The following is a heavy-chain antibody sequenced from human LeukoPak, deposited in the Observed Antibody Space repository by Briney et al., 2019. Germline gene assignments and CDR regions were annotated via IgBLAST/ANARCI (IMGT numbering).Heavy chain of an antibody. CDR2: IKQEGSEK. D-gene: IGHD3-3*01. CDR3: ARDRWSGYYFGVLANYYYYMDV. V-gene: IGHV3-7*01. J-gene: IGHJ6*03. Sequence: PGGSLRLSCAASGFTFSSYWMSWVRQAPGKGLEWVANIKQEGSEKYYVDSVKGRFTIYRDNAKNSLYLQMNSLRAEDTAVYYCARDRWSGYYFGVLANYYYYMDVWGKGTTVTVSS. CDR1: GFTFSSYW.